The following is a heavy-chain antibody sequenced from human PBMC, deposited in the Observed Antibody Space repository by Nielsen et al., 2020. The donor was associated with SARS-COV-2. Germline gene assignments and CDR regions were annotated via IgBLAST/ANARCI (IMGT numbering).Heavy chain of an antibody. J-gene: IGHJ3*02. CDR2: ISSNGGST. V-gene: IGHV3-64D*06. CDR3: VKGEDAFDI. Sequence: VRQMPGKGLEYVSAISSNGGSTYYADSVKGRFTISRDNSKNTLYLQMSSLRAEDTAVYYCVKGEDAFDIWGQGTMVTVSS.